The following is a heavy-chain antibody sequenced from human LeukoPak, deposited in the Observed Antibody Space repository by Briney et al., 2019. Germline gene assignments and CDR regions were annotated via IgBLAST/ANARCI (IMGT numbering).Heavy chain of an antibody. Sequence: PGGSLRLSCAASGITLSSYAMSWVRQAPGKGLGWVSAINGSGVITYYTDSVKGRFTISRDNSKNTVYLQMNSLGAEDTAIYYCAKDSSQGGDYFDYWGQGTLVTVSS. D-gene: IGHD3-16*01. CDR1: GITLSSYA. J-gene: IGHJ4*02. CDR2: INGSGVIT. CDR3: AKDSSQGGDYFDY. V-gene: IGHV3-23*01.